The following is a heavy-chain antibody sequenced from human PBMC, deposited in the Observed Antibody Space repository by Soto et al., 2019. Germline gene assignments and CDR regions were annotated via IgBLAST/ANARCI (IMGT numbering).Heavy chain of an antibody. CDR1: GFTFSSYS. J-gene: IGHJ6*02. CDR3: ARDILIPAAIYYYYYGMDV. D-gene: IGHD2-2*01. CDR2: ISSSSTI. V-gene: IGHV3-48*02. Sequence: GGSLRLSCAASGFTFSSYSMNWVRQAPGKGLEWVSYISSSSTIYYADSVKGRFTISRDNAKNSLYLQMNSLRDEDTAVYYCARDILIPAAIYYYYYGMDVWGQGTTVTVSS.